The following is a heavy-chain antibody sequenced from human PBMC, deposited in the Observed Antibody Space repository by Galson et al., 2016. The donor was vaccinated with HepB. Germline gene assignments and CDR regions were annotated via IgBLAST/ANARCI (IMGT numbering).Heavy chain of an antibody. Sequence: THYPDSVKGRFTISRDNPKNTLSLQMNSLRAEDTALYYCARDVGGIMFDYWGQGTLVTVSS. V-gene: IGHV3-23*05. J-gene: IGHJ4*02. CDR2: T. D-gene: IGHD3-16*02. CDR3: ARDVGGIMFDY.